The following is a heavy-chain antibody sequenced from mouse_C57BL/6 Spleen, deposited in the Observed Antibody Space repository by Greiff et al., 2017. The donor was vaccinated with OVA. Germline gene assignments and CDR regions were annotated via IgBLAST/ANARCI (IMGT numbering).Heavy chain of an antibody. CDR3: ARSTYYSNYGYFDV. CDR1: GYTFTSYW. V-gene: IGHV1-64*01. D-gene: IGHD2-5*01. Sequence: VQLQQPGAELVKPGASVKLSCKASGYTFTSYWMHWVKQRPGQGLEWIGMIHPNSGSTNYNEKFKSKATLTVEKSSSTAYMQLSSLTSEDSAVYYCARSTYYSNYGYFDVWGTGTTVTVSS. CDR2: IHPNSGST. J-gene: IGHJ1*03.